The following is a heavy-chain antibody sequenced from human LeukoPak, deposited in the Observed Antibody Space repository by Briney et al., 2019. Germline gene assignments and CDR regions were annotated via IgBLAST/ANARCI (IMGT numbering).Heavy chain of an antibody. V-gene: IGHV4-39*01. J-gene: IGHJ6*03. Sequence: SETLSLTCTVSGGSISSSSYYWGWIRQPPGKGLEWIGSIYYSGSTYYNPSLKSRVTISVDTSKNQFSLNLSSVTAADTAVYYCARFYKNYYYYYMDVWGKGTTVTVSS. CDR2: IYYSGST. D-gene: IGHD1-1*01. CDR1: GGSISSSSYY. CDR3: ARFYKNYYYYYMDV.